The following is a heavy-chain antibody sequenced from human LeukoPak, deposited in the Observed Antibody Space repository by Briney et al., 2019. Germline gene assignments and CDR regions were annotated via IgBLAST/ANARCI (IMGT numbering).Heavy chain of an antibody. CDR1: GFTFSSYA. D-gene: IGHD3-10*01. J-gene: IGHJ4*02. Sequence: PGGSLRLSCAASGFTFSSYAMSWVRQAPGKGLEWVSAISGSGGSTHYADSVKGRFTISRDNSKNTLYLQMNSLRAEDTAVYYCAKDLTPYYGSGRLKAIFDYWGQGTLVTVSS. V-gene: IGHV3-23*01. CDR2: ISGSGGST. CDR3: AKDLTPYYGSGRLKAIFDY.